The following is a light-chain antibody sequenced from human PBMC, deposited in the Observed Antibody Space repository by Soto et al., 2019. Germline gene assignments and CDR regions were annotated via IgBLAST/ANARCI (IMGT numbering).Light chain of an antibody. Sequence: EIVMTQSPATLSVSPGERATLSCRASQSVSSNLAWYQQKPGQAPRLLIYGASTRATGVPARFSGSGSGTELTLTISSLQSEDFVVYYCQQYNNWPPWTFGQGTNVEI. CDR3: QQYNNWPPWT. V-gene: IGKV3-15*01. CDR2: GAS. CDR1: QSVSSN. J-gene: IGKJ1*01.